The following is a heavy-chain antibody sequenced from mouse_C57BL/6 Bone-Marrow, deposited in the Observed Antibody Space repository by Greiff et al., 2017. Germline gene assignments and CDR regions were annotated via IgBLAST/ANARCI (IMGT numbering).Heavy chain of an antibody. V-gene: IGHV5-17*01. CDR1: GFTFSDYG. CDR2: ISSGSSTI. Sequence: EVTLVESGGGLVKPGGSLKLSCAASGFTFSDYGIHWVRQAPEKGLEWVAYISSGSSTIYYADTVKGRFTISRDNAKNTLFLQMTSLRSEDTAMYYCAADGKFFDYWGQGTTLTVSS. CDR3: AADGKFFDY. J-gene: IGHJ2*01. D-gene: IGHD2-1*01.